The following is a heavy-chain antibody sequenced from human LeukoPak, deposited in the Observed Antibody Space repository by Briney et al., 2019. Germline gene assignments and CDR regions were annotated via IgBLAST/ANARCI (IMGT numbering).Heavy chain of an antibody. CDR2: IWYDGSNK. V-gene: IGHV3-33*08. J-gene: IGHJ4*02. CDR3: ARAMGSGWALFDY. Sequence: PGGSLRLSCAASGFTLSSNAMSWVRQAPGKGLEWVAVIWYDGSNKYYADSVKGRFTISRDNSKNTLYLQMNSLRAEDTAVYYCARAMGSGWALFDYWGQGTLVTVSS. CDR1: GFTLSSNA. D-gene: IGHD6-19*01.